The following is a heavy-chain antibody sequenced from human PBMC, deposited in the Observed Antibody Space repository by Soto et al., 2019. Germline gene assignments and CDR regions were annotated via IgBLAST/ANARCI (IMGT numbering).Heavy chain of an antibody. V-gene: IGHV4-39*01. CDR2: IYYSGST. J-gene: IGHJ5*02. CDR1: GGSISSSSYY. Sequence: SETLSLTCTVSGGSISSSSYYWGWIRQPPGKGLEWIGSIYYSGSTYYNPSLKSRVTISVDTSKNQFSLKLSSVTAADTAVYYCARHEGVVAATGWFDPWGQGTLVTVSS. D-gene: IGHD2-15*01. CDR3: ARHEGVVAATGWFDP.